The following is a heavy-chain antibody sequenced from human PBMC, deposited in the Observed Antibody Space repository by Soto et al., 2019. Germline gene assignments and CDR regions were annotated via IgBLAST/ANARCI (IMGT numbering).Heavy chain of an antibody. CDR2: IDYIGGA. D-gene: IGHD1-7*01. J-gene: IGHJ4*02. Sequence: QVQLQESGPGLVKASETLSLTCTVSGGSTSPYYWSWLRQPPGKGLEWIGFIDYIGGARYDPSLKGRVTMSLDTSGSPTSLKLSPLTAVDTAVYFCARGRPLELYDYWGQGTLVTVSS. V-gene: IGHV4-59*01. CDR1: GGSTSPYY. CDR3: ARGRPLELYDY.